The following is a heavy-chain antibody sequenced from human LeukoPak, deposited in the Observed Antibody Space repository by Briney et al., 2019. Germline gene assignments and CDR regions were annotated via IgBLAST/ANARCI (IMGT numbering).Heavy chain of an antibody. Sequence: GGSLRLSCAASGFTFNNYAMTWVRQAPGKGLEWVSVINGGSGNSYCADSVKGRFTVSRDNSKNTLYFQMNSLRDEDTAVYYCAKGQGYNYGDSIDYWGQGTLVTVSS. D-gene: IGHD5-18*01. V-gene: IGHV3-23*01. CDR3: AKGQGYNYGDSIDY. CDR1: GFTFNNYA. J-gene: IGHJ4*02. CDR2: INGGSGNS.